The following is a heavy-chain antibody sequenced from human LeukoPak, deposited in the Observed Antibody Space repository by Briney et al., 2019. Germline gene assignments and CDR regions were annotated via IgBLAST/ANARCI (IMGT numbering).Heavy chain of an antibody. CDR1: GGSISSSSSIC. D-gene: IGHD4-23*01. J-gene: IGHJ4*02. CDR3: ARNGGNSDYDY. V-gene: IGHV4-4*02. Sequence: SETLSLTCAVSGGSISSSSSICWTWVRQPPGKGLEWIGEIYHSGATNYNPSLKSRVTMLLDKSKNQFSLKLNSVTAADTAVYYCARNGGNSDYDYWGQGTLVTVSA. CDR2: IYHSGAT.